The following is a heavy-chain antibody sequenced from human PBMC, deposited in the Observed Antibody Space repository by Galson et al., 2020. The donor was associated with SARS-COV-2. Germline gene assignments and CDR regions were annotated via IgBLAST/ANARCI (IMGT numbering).Heavy chain of an antibody. CDR1: GYTFSKYF. J-gene: IGHJ4*02. CDR3: ARETLYSSSSEFEF. V-gene: IGHV1-46*03. D-gene: IGHD6-6*01. Sequence: ASVKVSCKASGYTFSKYFMHWVRQAPGQGLEWMGLINPSGEITAYAQQLQGRVTMTRDTSTSTLYMDLSSLRSEDTAVYYCARETLYSSSSEFEFWGQGTLVTVSS. CDR2: INPSGEIT.